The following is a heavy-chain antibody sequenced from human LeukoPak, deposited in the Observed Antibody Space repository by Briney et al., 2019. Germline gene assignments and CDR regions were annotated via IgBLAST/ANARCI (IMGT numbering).Heavy chain of an antibody. Sequence: GALRISCADTGFTSSIYLTSWVRQAPGKGLEWVANIKQDGSEKYYVDSVKGRFTISRDNAKNSLYLQMNSLRAEDTAVYYCARDRGSSGWYEFDYWGQGTLVTVSS. V-gene: IGHV3-7*01. CDR3: ARDRGSSGWYEFDY. CDR1: GFTSSIYL. J-gene: IGHJ4*02. CDR2: IKQDGSEK. D-gene: IGHD6-19*01.